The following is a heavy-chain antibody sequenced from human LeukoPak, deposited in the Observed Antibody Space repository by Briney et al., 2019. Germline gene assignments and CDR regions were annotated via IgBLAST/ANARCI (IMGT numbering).Heavy chain of an antibody. Sequence: GGSLRLSCAASGFTFSSYGMHWVRQAPGKGLEWVAVISYDGSNKYYADSVKGRFTISRDNSKNTLYLQMNSLRAEDTAVYYCAKDVPDYGEGATGYFDYWGQGTLVTVSS. CDR2: ISYDGSNK. D-gene: IGHD4-17*01. CDR1: GFTFSSYG. J-gene: IGHJ4*02. V-gene: IGHV3-30*18. CDR3: AKDVPDYGEGATGYFDY.